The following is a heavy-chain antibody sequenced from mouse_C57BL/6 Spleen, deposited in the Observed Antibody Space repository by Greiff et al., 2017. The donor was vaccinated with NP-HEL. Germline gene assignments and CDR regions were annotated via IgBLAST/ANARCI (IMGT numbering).Heavy chain of an antibody. V-gene: IGHV1-55*01. J-gene: IGHJ2*01. CDR1: GYTFTSYW. D-gene: IGHD2-3*01. CDR2: IYPGSGST. Sequence: QVQLQQPGAELVKPGASVKMSCKASGYTFTSYWLTWVRQRPGQGLEWIGDIYPGSGSTNYNEKFKSKATLTVDTSSSPAYMQLSSLTSKDSAVYYCGCTIYDGYYDDWGQGTTLTVAS. CDR3: GCTIYDGYYDD.